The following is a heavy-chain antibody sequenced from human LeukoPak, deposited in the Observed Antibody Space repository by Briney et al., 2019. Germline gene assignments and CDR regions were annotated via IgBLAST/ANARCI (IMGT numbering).Heavy chain of an antibody. CDR1: GDSVSSNSAA. V-gene: IGHV6-1*01. CDR2: TYYRSKWYN. J-gene: IGHJ4*02. CDR3: ARDRFDFWSGTHAFFDY. D-gene: IGHD3-3*01. Sequence: SQTLSLTCALSGDSVSSNSAAWNWIRQSPSRGLEWLGRTYYRSKWYNDYAVSVKSRITINPDTSKNQFSLQLNSVTPEDTAVYYCARDRFDFWSGTHAFFDYWGQGTLVTVSS.